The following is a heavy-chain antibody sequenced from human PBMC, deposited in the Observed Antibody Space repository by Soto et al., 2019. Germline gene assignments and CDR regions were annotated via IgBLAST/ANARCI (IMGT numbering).Heavy chain of an antibody. J-gene: IGHJ4*02. CDR1: GYTFTSYG. D-gene: IGHD3-10*01. Sequence: ASVKVSCKASGYTFTSYGISWVRQAPGQGLEWMGWISAYNGNTNYAQKLQGRVTMTTDTSTSTAYMELRSLRSDDTAVYYCARDLPPYYGSGSSHDYWGQGTLVTVSS. CDR2: ISAYNGNT. V-gene: IGHV1-18*01. CDR3: ARDLPPYYGSGSSHDY.